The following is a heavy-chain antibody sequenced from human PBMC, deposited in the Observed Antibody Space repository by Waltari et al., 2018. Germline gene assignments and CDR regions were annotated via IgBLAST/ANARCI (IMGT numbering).Heavy chain of an antibody. CDR1: GYTFSDYY. Sequence: QIQLVQSGAEVKKPGASVKVSCKASGYTFSDYYIQWVRQAPGQGLEWIGDINPDSGVTKYAESFQARVTMTRDTSISTAYLELRRLTSDDTAVYYCARDRDSSSYFVQHWGQGTLVTVSS. V-gene: IGHV1-2*02. CDR3: ARDRDSSSYFVQH. CDR2: INPDSGVT. J-gene: IGHJ1*01. D-gene: IGHD3-9*01.